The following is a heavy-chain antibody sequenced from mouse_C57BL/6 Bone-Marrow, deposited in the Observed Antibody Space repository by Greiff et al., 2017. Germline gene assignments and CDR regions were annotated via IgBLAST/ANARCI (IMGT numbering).Heavy chain of an antibody. CDR2: ISNLAYSI. CDR3: ARGRDYGYFDV. Sequence: EVQGVESGGGLVQPGGSLKLSCAASGFTFSDYGMAWVRQAPRKGPEWVAFISNLAYSIYYADTVTGRFTISRENAENTLYLEMSSLRSEDTAMYYCARGRDYGYFDVWGTGTTVTVSS. V-gene: IGHV5-15*01. J-gene: IGHJ1*03. CDR1: GFTFSDYG.